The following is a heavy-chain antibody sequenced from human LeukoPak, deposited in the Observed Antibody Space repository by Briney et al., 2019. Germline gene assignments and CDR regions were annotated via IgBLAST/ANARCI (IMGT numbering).Heavy chain of an antibody. CDR3: ARVPYYDRSGYSPDY. CDR2: ISSIGSFI. CDR1: GLTFSDYY. J-gene: IGHJ4*02. D-gene: IGHD3-22*01. Sequence: AGGSLRLSCAASGLTFSDYYMSWIRQAPGKGLEWVSYISSIGSFIYYADSVKGRFTISTDNAKHSLYLYTNSLRAADPALYFCARVPYYDRSGYSPDYWGQGTLVTVS. V-gene: IGHV3-11*04.